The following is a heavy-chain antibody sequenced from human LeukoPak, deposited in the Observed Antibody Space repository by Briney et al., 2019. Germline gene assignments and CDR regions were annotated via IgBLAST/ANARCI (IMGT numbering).Heavy chain of an antibody. D-gene: IGHD5-18*01. Sequence: ASVKVSCKASGYTFTSYYMPWVRQAPGQGLEWMGIINPSGGSTSYAQKFQGRVTMTRDTSTSTVYMELSSLRSEDTAVYYCAKSGYSYGYLYYYMDVWGKGTTVTVSS. CDR1: GYTFTSYY. CDR3: AKSGYSYGYLYYYMDV. J-gene: IGHJ6*03. CDR2: INPSGGST. V-gene: IGHV1-46*01.